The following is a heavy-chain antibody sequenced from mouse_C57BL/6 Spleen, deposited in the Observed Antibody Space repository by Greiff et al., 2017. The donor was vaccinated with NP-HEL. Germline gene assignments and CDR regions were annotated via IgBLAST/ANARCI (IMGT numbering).Heavy chain of an antibody. J-gene: IGHJ4*01. V-gene: IGHV5-9-1*02. D-gene: IGHD2-4*01. Sequence: DVKLVESGEGLVKPGGSLKLSCAASGFTFSSYAMSWVRQTPEKRLEWVAYISSGGDYIYYADTVKGRFTISRDNARNTLYLQRSSLKSEDTAMYDCTRDRGDYDYDEGLYAMDYWGQGTSVTVSS. CDR3: TRDRGDYDYDEGLYAMDY. CDR2: ISSGGDYI. CDR1: GFTFSSYA.